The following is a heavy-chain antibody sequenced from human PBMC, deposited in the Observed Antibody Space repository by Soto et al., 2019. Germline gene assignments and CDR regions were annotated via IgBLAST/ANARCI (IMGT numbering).Heavy chain of an antibody. CDR1: GYSFTSYW. J-gene: IGHJ3*02. CDR3: ASLLHSSGYYYYAFDI. D-gene: IGHD3-22*01. CDR2: IYPGDSDT. Sequence: PGESLKISCKGSGYSFTSYWIGWVRQMPGKGLEWMGIIYPGDSDTRYSPSFQGQVTISADKSISTAYLQWSSLKASDTAMYYCASLLHSSGYYYYAFDIWGQGTMVTVS. V-gene: IGHV5-51*01.